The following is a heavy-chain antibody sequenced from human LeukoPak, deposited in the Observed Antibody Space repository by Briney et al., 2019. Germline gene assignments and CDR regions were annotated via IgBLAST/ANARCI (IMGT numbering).Heavy chain of an antibody. CDR2: VNPNSGGT. J-gene: IGHJ6*02. D-gene: IGHD7-27*01. Sequence: RASVKVSCKASGYTFTGYYMHWVRQAPGQGLEWMGWVNPNSGGTKYAQKFQGRVTMTRDTSISTAYMELSRLRSDDTAVYYCARENWGSPNCSYGMDVWGQGTTVTVSS. CDR1: GYTFTGYY. CDR3: ARENWGSPNCSYGMDV. V-gene: IGHV1-2*02.